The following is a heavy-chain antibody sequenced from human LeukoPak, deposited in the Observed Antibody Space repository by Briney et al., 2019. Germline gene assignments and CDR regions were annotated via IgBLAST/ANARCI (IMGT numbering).Heavy chain of an antibody. V-gene: IGHV3-43*02. Sequence: PGGSLRLSCAASGFTFSSYAMSWVRQAPGKGLEWVSLISGDGGSTYYADSVKGRFTISRDNSKISLYLQMNSLRTEDTALYYCAKDIGKGSSWYYFDYWGQGTLVTVSS. CDR2: ISGDGGST. J-gene: IGHJ4*02. D-gene: IGHD6-13*01. CDR3: AKDIGKGSSWYYFDY. CDR1: GFTFSSYA.